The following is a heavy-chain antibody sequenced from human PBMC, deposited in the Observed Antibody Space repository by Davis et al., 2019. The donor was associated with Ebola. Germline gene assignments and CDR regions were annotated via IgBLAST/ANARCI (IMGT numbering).Heavy chain of an antibody. CDR1: GFMFSDYY. CDR3: ARNPMPSWYADYYKYGMDV. Sequence: PGGSLRLSCAASGFMFSDYYMSWIRQAPGKGLEWISYISRSSTYTNYADSVKGRFTVSRDNSKESLYLQISSLRSEDTALYFCARNPMPSWYADYYKYGMDVWGQGTTVTASS. CDR2: ISRSSTYT. V-gene: IGHV3-11*03. J-gene: IGHJ6*02. D-gene: IGHD6-13*01.